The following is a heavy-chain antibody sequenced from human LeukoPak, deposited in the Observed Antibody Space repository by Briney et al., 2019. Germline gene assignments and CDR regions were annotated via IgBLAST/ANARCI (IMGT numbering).Heavy chain of an antibody. CDR2: ISDGGVT. D-gene: IGHD3-10*01. V-gene: IGHV3-53*01. CDR3: GGSGSYYTPSYY. J-gene: IGHJ4*02. CDR1: DFTVSDNY. Sequence: GGSLRLSCATSDFTVSDNYMSWVRQAPGRGLEWVSVISDGGVTYSADSVKGRFTFSRDDSNDTLYLQMNSLRPEDTAVYYCGGSGSYYTPSYYWGQGTLVTVSS.